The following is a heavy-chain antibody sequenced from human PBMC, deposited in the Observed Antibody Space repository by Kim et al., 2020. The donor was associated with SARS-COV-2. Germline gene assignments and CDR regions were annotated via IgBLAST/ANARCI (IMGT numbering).Heavy chain of an antibody. J-gene: IGHJ4*02. Sequence: GGSLRLSCAASGFTFSSYWMNWVRLAPGKGLEWVASLKQDGSQKYYVDSVKGRFTISRDNAKNSLYLQMNTLRVEDTAIYYCARGSTIYWGQGTLVTVSS. CDR2: LKQDGSQK. V-gene: IGHV3-7*03. D-gene: IGHD5-12*01. CDR1: GFTFSSYW. CDR3: ARGSTIY.